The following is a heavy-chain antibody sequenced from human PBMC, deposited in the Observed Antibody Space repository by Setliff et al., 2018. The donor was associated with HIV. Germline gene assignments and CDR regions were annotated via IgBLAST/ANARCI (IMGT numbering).Heavy chain of an antibody. CDR2: IYYTGST. Sequence: SETLSLTCTGSGGSISNYYWHWIRQPPGKGLEWIGYIYYTGSTNYDPSLKSRVTISLDTSKDQFSLKLSSVTAADTAIYYCARGDNYYYTSGTFHNGLDCFDFWGQGTMVTVSS. V-gene: IGHV4-59*01. CDR1: GGSISNYY. D-gene: IGHD3-10*01. J-gene: IGHJ3*01. CDR3: ARGDNYYYTSGTFHNGLDCFDF.